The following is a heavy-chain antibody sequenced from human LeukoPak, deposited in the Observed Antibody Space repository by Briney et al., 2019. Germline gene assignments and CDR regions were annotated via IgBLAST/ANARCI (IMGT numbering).Heavy chain of an antibody. J-gene: IGHJ4*02. D-gene: IGHD6-13*01. CDR3: AKEHSSSWYYFDY. Sequence: PGGSLRLSCAASGLTFSSYAMSWVRQAPGKGLEWVSGISSSGGSTYYADSVKGRFIISRDNSKNTLYLQMSSLRAEDTAVYYCAKEHSSSWYYFDYWGQGTLVTVSS. V-gene: IGHV3-23*01. CDR2: ISSSGGST. CDR1: GLTFSSYA.